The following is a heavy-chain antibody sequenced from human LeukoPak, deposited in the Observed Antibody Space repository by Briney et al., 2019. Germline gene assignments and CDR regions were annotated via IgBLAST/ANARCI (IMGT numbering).Heavy chain of an antibody. Sequence: GGSLRLSCAASGFTFSTHAMTWVRQAPGKGLEWVSSIDSSGDYTFYADSVKGRFTISRDNSKDTLYLQLSGLSAEDTAIYYCGKEFSSGWFFWGQGTLVSVSS. D-gene: IGHD6-13*01. CDR1: GFTFSTHA. CDR2: IDSSGDYT. J-gene: IGHJ4*02. V-gene: IGHV3-23*01. CDR3: GKEFSSGWFF.